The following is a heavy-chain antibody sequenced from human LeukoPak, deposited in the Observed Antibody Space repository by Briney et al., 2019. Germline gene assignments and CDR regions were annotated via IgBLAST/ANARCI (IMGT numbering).Heavy chain of an antibody. D-gene: IGHD1-26*01. CDR3: AKDRGSWELLGDHDAFDI. Sequence: PGGSLRLSCAASGFTFSSYGMHWVRQAPGKGLEWVAFIRYDGSNKYYADSVKGRFTISRDNSKNTLYLQMNSLRAEDTAVYYCAKDRGSWELLGDHDAFDIWGQGTMVTVSS. CDR2: IRYDGSNK. V-gene: IGHV3-30*02. J-gene: IGHJ3*02. CDR1: GFTFSSYG.